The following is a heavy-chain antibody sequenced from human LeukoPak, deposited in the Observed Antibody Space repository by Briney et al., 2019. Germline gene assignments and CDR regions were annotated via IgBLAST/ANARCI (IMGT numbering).Heavy chain of an antibody. Sequence: SETLSLTCTVSGASLSGYYWTWIRQPPGKGLVWIGYNSYSRSTNYNPSLKSRVTISVDTSKNQFSLKLNSVTAADTAVYYCARDNPDYDLSGYGVFDFWGQGILVTVSS. D-gene: IGHD3-22*01. CDR1: GASLSGYY. CDR3: ARDNPDYDLSGYGVFDF. CDR2: NSYSRST. J-gene: IGHJ4*02. V-gene: IGHV4-59*01.